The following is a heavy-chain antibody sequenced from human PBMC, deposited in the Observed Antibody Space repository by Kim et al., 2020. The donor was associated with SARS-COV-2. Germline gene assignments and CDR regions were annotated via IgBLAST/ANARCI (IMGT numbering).Heavy chain of an antibody. J-gene: IGHJ4*02. CDR1: GFTFSDYY. V-gene: IGHV3-11*04. CDR3: ARDRYYGSGSYYTY. CDR2: ITSSGSTI. Sequence: GGSLRLSCAASGFTFSDYYMSWIRQAPGKGLEWVSYITSSGSTIYSADSVKGRFTISRDNAKNSLYLQMNSLRAEDTAVYYCARDRYYGSGSYYTYWGQGTLVTVSS. D-gene: IGHD3-10*01.